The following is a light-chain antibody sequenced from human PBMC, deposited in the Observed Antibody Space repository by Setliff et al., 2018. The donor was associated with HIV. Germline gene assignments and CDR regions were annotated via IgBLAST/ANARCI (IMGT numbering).Light chain of an antibody. V-gene: IGLV2-14*01. CDR3: SSYRDTNTWV. Sequence: QSVLTQPASVSGSPGQSITISCTGTSSNVGGYNYVSWYQQHPGKAPKLIIYEVNYRPSGVSNRFSGSKSGNTASLIISGLQAEDEADYYCSSYRDTNTWVFGGGTKGTVL. CDR1: SSNVGGYNY. J-gene: IGLJ3*02. CDR2: EVN.